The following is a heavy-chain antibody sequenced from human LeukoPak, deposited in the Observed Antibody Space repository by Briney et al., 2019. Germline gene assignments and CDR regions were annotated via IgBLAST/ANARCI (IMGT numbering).Heavy chain of an antibody. CDR2: ISGSGGST. V-gene: IGHV3-23*01. CDR1: EFTFSSYS. J-gene: IGHJ5*02. CDR3: AKERGGAAAGSWFDP. Sequence: GGSLRLSCAASEFTFSSYSLNWVRQAPGKGLEWVSAISGSGGSTYYADSVKGRFTISRDNSKNTLYLQMNSLRAEDTAVYYCAKERGGAAAGSWFDPWGQGTLVTVSS. D-gene: IGHD6-13*01.